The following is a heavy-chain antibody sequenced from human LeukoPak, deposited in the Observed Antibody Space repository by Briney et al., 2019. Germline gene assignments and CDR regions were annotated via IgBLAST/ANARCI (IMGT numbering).Heavy chain of an antibody. D-gene: IGHD2-8*02. CDR1: GYSFTNYW. CDR2: IYPSDSDT. V-gene: IGHV5-51*01. Sequence: GESLKISCKGSGYSFTNYWIGWVRQMPGKGLEWMGIIYPSDSDTTYSPSFQGQVTISADKSISTAYLQWSSLKASDTAIYYCTRPGGLWHPFDYWGQGTLVTVSS. J-gene: IGHJ4*02. CDR3: TRPGGLWHPFDY.